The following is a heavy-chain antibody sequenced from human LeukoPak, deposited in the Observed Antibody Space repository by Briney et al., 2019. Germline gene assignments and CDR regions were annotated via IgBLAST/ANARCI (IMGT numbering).Heavy chain of an antibody. V-gene: IGHV3-21*01. CDR1: GFTFSSYS. CDR3: AREYSRSSAYYGMDV. Sequence: GGSLRLSCAASGFTFSSYSMNWVRQAPGKGLEWISSISSSSSYIYYADSVKGRFTISRDNAKNSLYLQMNGLRAEDTAVYYCAREYSRSSAYYGMDVWGQGTTVTASS. D-gene: IGHD6-6*01. CDR2: ISSSSSYI. J-gene: IGHJ6*02.